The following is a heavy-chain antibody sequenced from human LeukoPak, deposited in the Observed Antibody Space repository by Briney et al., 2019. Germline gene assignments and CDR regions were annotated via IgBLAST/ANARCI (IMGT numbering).Heavy chain of an antibody. D-gene: IGHD3-22*01. J-gene: IGHJ1*01. V-gene: IGHV1-69*02. CDR2: IIPILGIA. Sequence: SVKVSCKASGGTFTSYTISWVRQAPGQGLEWMGRIIPILGIANYAQKFQGRVTITADKSTSTAYMELSSLRSEDTAVYYCARGSAYYSDSSGYYYGYFQHWGQGTLVTVSS. CDR1: GGTFTSYT. CDR3: ARGSAYYSDSSGYYYGYFQH.